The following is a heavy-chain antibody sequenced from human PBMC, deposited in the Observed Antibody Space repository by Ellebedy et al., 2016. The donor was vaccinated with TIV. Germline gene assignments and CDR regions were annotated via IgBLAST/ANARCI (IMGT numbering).Heavy chain of an antibody. CDR2: ISDSSRSK. CDR1: GFIFGSYG. D-gene: IGHD3-22*01. J-gene: IGHJ5*02. CDR3: ARDFQVRSDYYESSAYYMGFDP. V-gene: IGHV3-48*02. Sequence: PGGSLRLSCAASGFIFGSYGMNWVRQAPGKGLEWLSYISDSSRSKLYADSVMGRFTISRDNAKYSLFLQLNSLRDEDTAVYYCARDFQVRSDYYESSAYYMGFDPWGQGTLVTVSS.